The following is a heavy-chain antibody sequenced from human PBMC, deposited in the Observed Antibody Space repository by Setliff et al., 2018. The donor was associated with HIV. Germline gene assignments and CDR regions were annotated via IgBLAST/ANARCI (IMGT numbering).Heavy chain of an antibody. CDR1: GFSLSTGGVG. D-gene: IGHD3-16*01. V-gene: IGHV2-5*02. J-gene: IGHJ4*02. CDR3: AHSRMGVSGWPVFGS. Sequence: SGPTLVNPTQTLTLTCTFSGFSLSTGGVGLGWLRQPPGKAPECLGIIYWDDNKRYTPSLQDRLTITKDTFRHQVVLTMTNMAPVDTGTYYCAHSRMGVSGWPVFGSWGQGTLVTVSS. CDR2: IYWDDNK.